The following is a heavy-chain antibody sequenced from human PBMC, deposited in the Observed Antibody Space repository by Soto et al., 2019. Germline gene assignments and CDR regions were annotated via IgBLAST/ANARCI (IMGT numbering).Heavy chain of an antibody. CDR3: AKDSFGGIIVLPGY. CDR1: GFSFDDYA. CDR2: ISWNTGSI. V-gene: IGHV3-9*01. J-gene: IGHJ4*02. Sequence: EVQLVESGGGLVQPGRSLRLSCAASGFSFDDYAMHWVRQTPGKGLEWVSGISWNTGSIGYADSVKGRFTISRDNAKNSLYLQMNSLRAEDTALYYCAKDSFGGIIVLPGYWGQGTLVTVS. D-gene: IGHD3-16*02.